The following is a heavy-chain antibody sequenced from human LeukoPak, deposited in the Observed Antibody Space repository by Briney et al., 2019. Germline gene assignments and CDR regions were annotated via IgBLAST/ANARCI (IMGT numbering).Heavy chain of an antibody. CDR2: ISSSGSTI. V-gene: IGHV3-11*04. D-gene: IGHD3-22*01. J-gene: IGHJ4*02. CDR3: AGDKYYYDSSGLWGY. Sequence: GGSLRLSCAASGFTFSDYYMSWIRQAPGKGLEWVSYISSSGSTIYYADSVKGRFTISRDNAENSLYLQMNSLRAEDTAVYYCAGDKYYYDSSGLWGYWGQGTLVTVSS. CDR1: GFTFSDYY.